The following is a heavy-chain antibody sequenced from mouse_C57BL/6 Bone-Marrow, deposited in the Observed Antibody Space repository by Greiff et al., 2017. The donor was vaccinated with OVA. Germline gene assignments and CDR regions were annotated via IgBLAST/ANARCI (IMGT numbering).Heavy chain of an antibody. CDR1: GYTFTSYW. CDR2: IDPSDSYT. CDR3: ALITTVDY. D-gene: IGHD1-1*01. J-gene: IGHJ2*01. Sequence: QQSCKASGYTFTSYWMHWVKQRPGQGLEWIGEIDPSDSYTNYNQKFKGKSTLTVDKSSSTAYMQLSSLTSEDSAVYYCALITTVDYWGQGTTLTVSS. V-gene: IGHV1-69*01.